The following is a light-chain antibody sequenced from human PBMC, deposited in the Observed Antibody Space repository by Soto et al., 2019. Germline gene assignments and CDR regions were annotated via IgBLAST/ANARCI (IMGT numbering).Light chain of an antibody. CDR3: QQSYSTSWT. CDR2: AAS. Sequence: DIQMTQSPSSLSASVGDRVTITCRASRSISSYLNWYQQKPGKAPKLLIYAASSLQSGVPSRFSGGRSGTDITLTIISLQPQDFATYYCQQSYSTSWTFGQGTKVQIK. V-gene: IGKV1-39*01. J-gene: IGKJ1*01. CDR1: RSISSY.